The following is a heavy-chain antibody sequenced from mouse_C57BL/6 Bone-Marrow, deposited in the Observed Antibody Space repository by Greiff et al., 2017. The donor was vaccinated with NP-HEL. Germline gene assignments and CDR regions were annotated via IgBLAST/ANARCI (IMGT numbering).Heavy chain of an antibody. J-gene: IGHJ1*03. CDR3: ARGDYDWYFDV. V-gene: IGHV1-64*01. CDR1: GYTFTSYW. CDR2: IHPNSGST. Sequence: VQLQQPGAELVKPGASVKLSCKASGYTFTSYWTHWVKQRPGQGLEWIGMIHPNSGSTNYNEKFKSKATLTVDKSSSTAYMQLSSLTSEDSAVYYCARGDYDWYFDVWGTGTTVTVSS. D-gene: IGHD2-4*01.